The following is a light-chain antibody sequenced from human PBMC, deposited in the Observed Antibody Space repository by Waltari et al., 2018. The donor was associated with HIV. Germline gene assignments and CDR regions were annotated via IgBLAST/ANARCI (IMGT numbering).Light chain of an antibody. CDR3: QKYYTTPLT. CDR1: QSFLFSSTHHNY. J-gene: IGKJ4*01. V-gene: IGKV4-1*01. CDR2: CAS. Sequence: DIVMTQSPYSLAVSLGERATINCKSSQSFLFSSTHHNYLAWYQQQPAPSPKLLIYCASTRETGVPDRFSGSGSGTDFTLTISSLRAEDVAVYYCQKYYTTPLTFGGGTKVEIK.